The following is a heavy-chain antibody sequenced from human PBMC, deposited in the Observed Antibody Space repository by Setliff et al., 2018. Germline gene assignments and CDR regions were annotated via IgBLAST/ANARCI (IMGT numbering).Heavy chain of an antibody. CDR1: GGSFSGYY. V-gene: IGHV4-34*01. J-gene: IGHJ4*02. CDR2: INHSGST. CDR3: ARRYNFWSGYLDY. D-gene: IGHD3-3*01. Sequence: LSLTCAVYGGSFSGYYWSWIRQPPGKGLEWIGEINHSGSTNYNPSLKSRVTISVDTSKNQFSLNVTSVTAADTAVYYCARRYNFWSGYLDYWGQGTLVTVPS.